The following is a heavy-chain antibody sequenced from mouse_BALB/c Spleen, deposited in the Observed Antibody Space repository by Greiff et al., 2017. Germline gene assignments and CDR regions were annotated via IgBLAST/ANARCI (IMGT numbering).Heavy chain of an antibody. CDR3: ARREKGYDYWYFDV. J-gene: IGHJ1*01. Sequence: VQLQESGAELAKPGASVKMSCKASGYTFTSYWMHWVKQRPGQGLEWIGYINPSTGYTEYNQKFKDKATLTADKSSSTAYMQLSSLTSEDSAVYYCARREKGYDYWYFDVWGAGTTDTVSS. CDR1: GYTFTSYW. CDR2: INPSTGYT. V-gene: IGHV1-7*01. D-gene: IGHD2-3*01.